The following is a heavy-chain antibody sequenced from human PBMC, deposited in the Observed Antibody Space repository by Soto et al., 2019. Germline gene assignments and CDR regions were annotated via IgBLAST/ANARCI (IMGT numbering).Heavy chain of an antibody. CDR1: GFTFSSYS. J-gene: IGHJ4*02. CDR2: ISSSSSYI. D-gene: IGHD5-18*01. Sequence: EVQLVESGGGLVKPGGSLRLSCAASGFTFSSYSMNWVRQAPGKGLEWVSSISSSSSYIYYADSVKGRLTISRDNAKNSLYLQMNSLRAEDTAVYYGARDQPGYSYGYGLGYWGQGTLVSVSS. CDR3: ARDQPGYSYGYGLGY. V-gene: IGHV3-21*01.